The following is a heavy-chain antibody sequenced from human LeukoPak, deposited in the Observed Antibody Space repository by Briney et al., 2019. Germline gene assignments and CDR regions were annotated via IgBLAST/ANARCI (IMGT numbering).Heavy chain of an antibody. D-gene: IGHD3-10*01. CDR2: ISGSGSST. V-gene: IGHV3-23*01. CDR1: GFTFSSYA. CDR3: AKVGRGSSDAFDI. J-gene: IGHJ3*02. Sequence: PGGSLRLSCAASGFTFSSYAMSWVRQAPGKGLEWVSAISGSGSSTYYADSVKGRFTISRDNSKNTLYLQMNSLRAEDTAVYYCAKVGRGSSDAFDIWGQGTMVTVSS.